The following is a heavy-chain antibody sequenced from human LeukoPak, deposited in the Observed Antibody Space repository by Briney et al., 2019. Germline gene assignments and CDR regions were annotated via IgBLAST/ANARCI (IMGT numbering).Heavy chain of an antibody. CDR2: ISSSSSTI. Sequence: GGSLRLSCAASGFTFSSYSMNWVRQAPGKGLEWVSYISSSSSTIYYADSVKGRFTISRDNAKNSLYLQMNSLRAEDTAVYYCARPVDYNAGDYWGQGTLVTVSS. D-gene: IGHD5-12*01. V-gene: IGHV3-48*04. J-gene: IGHJ4*02. CDR3: ARPVDYNAGDY. CDR1: GFTFSSYS.